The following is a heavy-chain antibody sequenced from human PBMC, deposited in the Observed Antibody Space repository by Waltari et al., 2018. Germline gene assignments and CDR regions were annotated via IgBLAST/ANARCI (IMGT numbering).Heavy chain of an antibody. CDR3: ARQAYYYDSSGYPDAFDI. Sequence: EVQLVQSGAEVKKPGESLKISCKGSGYSFTSYWIGWVRQMPGKGLEWMGIIYPVASDTRYSPSFQGQVTISADKSISTAYLQWSSLKASDTAMYYCARQAYYYDSSGYPDAFDIWGQGTMVTVSS. J-gene: IGHJ3*02. CDR1: GYSFTSYW. V-gene: IGHV5-51*03. D-gene: IGHD3-22*01. CDR2: IYPVASDT.